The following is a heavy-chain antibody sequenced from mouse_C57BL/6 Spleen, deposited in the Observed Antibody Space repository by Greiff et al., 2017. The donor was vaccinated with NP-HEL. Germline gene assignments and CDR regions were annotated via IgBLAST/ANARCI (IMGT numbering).Heavy chain of an antibody. J-gene: IGHJ2*01. Sequence: QVQLKESGAELVKPGASVKLSCKASGYTFTSYWMHWVKQRPGQGLEWIGMIHPNSGSTNYNEKFKSKATLTVDKSSSTAYMQLSSLTSEESAVYYCARSPYYYGSSYYFDYWGQGTTLTVSS. CDR2: IHPNSGST. CDR1: GYTFTSYW. D-gene: IGHD1-1*01. V-gene: IGHV1-64*01. CDR3: ARSPYYYGSSYYFDY.